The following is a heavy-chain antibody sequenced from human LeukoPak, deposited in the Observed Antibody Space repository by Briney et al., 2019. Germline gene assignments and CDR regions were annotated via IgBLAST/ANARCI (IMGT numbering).Heavy chain of an antibody. J-gene: IGHJ4*02. CDR1: GYTFTSYY. V-gene: IGHV1-46*01. Sequence: ASVKVSCKASGYTFTSYYMHWVRQAPGQGLEWMGIISPSGGSTSYAQKFQGRVTMTRDTSTSTVYMELSSLRSEDTAVYYCARGIYPNYYDSSGYYSIFDYWGQGTLVTVSS. D-gene: IGHD3-22*01. CDR2: ISPSGGST. CDR3: ARGIYPNYYDSSGYYSIFDY.